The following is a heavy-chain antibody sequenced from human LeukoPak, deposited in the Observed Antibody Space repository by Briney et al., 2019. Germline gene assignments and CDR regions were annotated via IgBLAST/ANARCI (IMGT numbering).Heavy chain of an antibody. V-gene: IGHV3-23*01. CDR1: GFTFRNYA. CDR2: ISGRGGST. Sequence: PGGSLRLSCAASGFTFRNYAMSWVRQAPGKGLEWVSAISGRGGSTYFADSVKGRFTISRDNSKNTVNLQMNSLRAEDTAVYYCARGEDAFDIWGQGTMVTVSS. J-gene: IGHJ3*02. CDR3: ARGEDAFDI.